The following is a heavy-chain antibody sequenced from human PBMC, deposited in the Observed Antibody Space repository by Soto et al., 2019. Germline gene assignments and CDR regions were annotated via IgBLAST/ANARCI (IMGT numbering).Heavy chain of an antibody. CDR1: GFTFSSYA. Sequence: GGSLRLSCAASGFTFSSYAMSWVRQAPEKGLEWVSAISGSAGNIYYADSVKGRFTISRDNSKNTLYLQMNSLRAEDTAVYYCASNMVFGEYGMDVWGQGTTVTVSS. CDR3: ASNMVFGEYGMDV. D-gene: IGHD3-10*02. V-gene: IGHV3-23*01. CDR2: ISGSAGNI. J-gene: IGHJ6*02.